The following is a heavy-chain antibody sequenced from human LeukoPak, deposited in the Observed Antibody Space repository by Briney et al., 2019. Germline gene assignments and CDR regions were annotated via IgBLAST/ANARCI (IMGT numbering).Heavy chain of an antibody. D-gene: IGHD6-13*01. CDR1: GFTFSHFG. J-gene: IGHJ4*02. CDR2: IYSGGST. CDR3: AREAWYAYFDY. V-gene: IGHV3-53*01. Sequence: GGSLRLSCAASGFTFSHFGMHWARQAPGKGLEWVSVIYSGGSTYYADSVKGRFTISRDNSKNTLYLQMNSLRAEDTAVYYCAREAWYAYFDYWGQGTLVTVSS.